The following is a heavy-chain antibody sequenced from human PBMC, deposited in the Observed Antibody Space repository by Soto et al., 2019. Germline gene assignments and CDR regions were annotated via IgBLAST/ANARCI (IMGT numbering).Heavy chain of an antibody. CDR1: GYRFPSYR. J-gene: IGHJ4*02. Sequence: PGGYLNTPCQGSGYRFPSYRLGRVRQMPGKGLEWLGIIYPGASHTRYSPSSQGQVTISADKSISTAYLQWSSLKASYTAMYYWAMHEVDGSCTGLYYWGQGTLVTVSS. D-gene: IGHD1-26*01. V-gene: IGHV5-51*01. CDR3: AMHEVDGSCTGLYY. CDR2: IYPGASHT.